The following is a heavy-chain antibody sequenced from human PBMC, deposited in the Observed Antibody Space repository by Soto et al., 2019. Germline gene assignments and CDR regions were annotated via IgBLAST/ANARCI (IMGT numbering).Heavy chain of an antibody. V-gene: IGHV4-34*01. J-gene: IGHJ4*02. CDR3: ARGPLPPGIAAAGTSRGYFDY. CDR2: INHSGST. D-gene: IGHD6-13*01. Sequence: SETLSLTCAVYGGSFSGYYWSWIRQPPGKGLEWIGEINHSGSTNYNPSLKSRVTISVDTSKNQFSLKLSSVTAADTAVYYCARGPLPPGIAAAGTSRGYFDYWGQGTLVTVSS. CDR1: GGSFSGYY.